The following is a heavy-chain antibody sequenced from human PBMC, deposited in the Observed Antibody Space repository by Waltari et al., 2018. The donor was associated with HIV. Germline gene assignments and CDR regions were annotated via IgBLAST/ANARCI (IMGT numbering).Heavy chain of an antibody. CDR2: IKSKTDGGTT. J-gene: IGHJ4*02. V-gene: IGHV3-15*01. CDR1: GFTFSNAW. D-gene: IGHD4-17*01. CDR3: TTDHGASRDY. Sequence: EVQLVESGGGLVKPGGSLRLSCAASGFTFSNAWMSWVRQAPGKGVEGCGRIKSKTDGGTTDYAAPVKGRFTISRDDSKNTLYLQMNSLKTEDTAVYYCTTDHGASRDYWGQGTLVTVSS.